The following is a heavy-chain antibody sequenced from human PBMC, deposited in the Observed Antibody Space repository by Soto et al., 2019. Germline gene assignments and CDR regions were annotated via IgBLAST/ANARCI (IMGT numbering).Heavy chain of an antibody. CDR3: ASHPRDSSGYWYYFDY. V-gene: IGHV3-21*01. D-gene: IGHD3-22*01. CDR1: GFTFSSYS. J-gene: IGHJ4*02. Sequence: EVHLVESGGGLVKPGGSLRLSCAASGFTFSSYSMNWVRQAPGKGLEWVSSISSSSYIYYADSVKGRFTISRDNAKNSLYLQMNSLRAEDTAVYYCASHPRDSSGYWYYFDYWGQGTLVTVSS. CDR2: ISSSSYI.